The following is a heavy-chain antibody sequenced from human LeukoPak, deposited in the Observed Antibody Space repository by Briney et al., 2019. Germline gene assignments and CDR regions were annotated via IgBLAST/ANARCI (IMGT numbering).Heavy chain of an antibody. V-gene: IGHV3-74*01. CDR1: GFTFSSYW. J-gene: IGHJ4*02. CDR2: INRGGSRT. CDR3: ARGGSDTAMAHDY. D-gene: IGHD5-18*01. Sequence: GSLRLSCAASGFTFSSYWMHWVRQAPGKGLMWVSRINRGGSRTDYADSVKGRFTISRDDAKNTLYLQLNSLRAEDTAVYFCARGGSDTAMAHDYWGQGTLVTVSS.